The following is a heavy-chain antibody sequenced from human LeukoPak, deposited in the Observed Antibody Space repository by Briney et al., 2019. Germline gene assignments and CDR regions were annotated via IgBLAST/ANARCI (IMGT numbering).Heavy chain of an antibody. V-gene: IGHV1-8*01. D-gene: IGHD3-10*01. CDR2: MNPNSGNT. CDR1: GYTFTSYD. J-gene: IGHJ6*03. CDR3: ARGIGKVRGVIIYYYYMDV. Sequence: ASVKVSCKASGYTFTSYDINWVRQATGQGLEWMGWMNPNSGNTGYAQKLQGRVTMTRNTSISTAYMELSSLRSEDTAVYYCARGIGKVRGVIIYYYYMDVWGKGTTVTISS.